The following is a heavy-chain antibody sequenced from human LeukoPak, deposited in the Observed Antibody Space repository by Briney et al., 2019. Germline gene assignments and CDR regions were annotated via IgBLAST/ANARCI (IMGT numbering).Heavy chain of an antibody. V-gene: IGHV3-11*01. J-gene: IGHJ4*02. Sequence: GGSLRLSCAASGFTFSDYYMSWIRQAPGQGLEWVSYISSSGSTIYYAESVKGRFTISRDNAKNSLYLQMNSLRAEDTAVYYCARGYRWLQLSIRCPFDYWGQGTLVTVSS. CDR2: ISSSGSTI. CDR3: ARGYRWLQLSIRCPFDY. D-gene: IGHD5-24*01. CDR1: GFTFSDYY.